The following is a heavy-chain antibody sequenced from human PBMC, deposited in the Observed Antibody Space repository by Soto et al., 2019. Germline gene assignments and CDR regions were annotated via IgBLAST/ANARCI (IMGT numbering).Heavy chain of an antibody. CDR3: ARSYYDFWTGYYCH. Sequence: QEHLVQSGAEVRNPGASVKVSCKSSGYSFNAYYIHWVRQAPGQGLEWVGWINPNSGGTYYSQKFQGRVTMATDTSINTAVMELRGLKSDDTAVYYCARSYYDFWTGYYCHWGQGTLVTVSS. CDR2: INPNSGGT. V-gene: IGHV1-2*02. J-gene: IGHJ4*02. D-gene: IGHD3-3*01. CDR1: GYSFNAYY.